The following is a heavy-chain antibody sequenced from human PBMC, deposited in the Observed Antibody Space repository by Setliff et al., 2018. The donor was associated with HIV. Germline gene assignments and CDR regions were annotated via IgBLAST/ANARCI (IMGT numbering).Heavy chain of an antibody. Sequence: SETLSLTCTVSGGSISSYYWSWIRQPAGKGLEWIGRISASGTTNYNPSLKGRVTISVDTSKNQFSLKLHSVSAADTALYYCARHSRQGWFDSWGQGTLVTVSS. D-gene: IGHD1-1*01. CDR1: GGSISSYY. CDR2: ISASGTT. CDR3: ARHSRQGWFDS. J-gene: IGHJ5*01. V-gene: IGHV4-4*07.